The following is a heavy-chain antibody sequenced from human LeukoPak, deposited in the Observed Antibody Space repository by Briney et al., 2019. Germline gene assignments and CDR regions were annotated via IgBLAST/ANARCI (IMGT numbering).Heavy chain of an antibody. CDR2: MNPNSGNT. CDR1: GYTFTRYD. J-gene: IGHJ5*01. Sequence: ASVKVSCKASGYTFTRYDINWVGQATGQGLEWMGWMNPNSGNTGYAQKYQARITMTRNTSITTAYMELSSLRSEDTAVYYCARSPRITIFGVVIGIWFDPWGQGTLVTVSS. CDR3: ARSPRITIFGVVIGIWFDP. V-gene: IGHV1-8*01. D-gene: IGHD3-3*01.